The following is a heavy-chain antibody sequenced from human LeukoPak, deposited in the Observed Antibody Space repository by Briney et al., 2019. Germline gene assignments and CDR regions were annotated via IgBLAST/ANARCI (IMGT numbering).Heavy chain of an antibody. V-gene: IGHV4-61*02. CDR3: ARVLGSNPFDY. D-gene: IGHD4-11*01. CDR2: IYTSGST. J-gene: IGHJ4*02. CDR1: GGSISSGSYY. Sequence: SQTLSLTCTVSGGSISSGSYYWSWIRHPAGKGLEWIGRIYTSGSTNYNPSLKRRVTISVDTSKNQFSLKLSSVTAADRAVYYCARVLGSNPFDYWGQGTLVTVSS.